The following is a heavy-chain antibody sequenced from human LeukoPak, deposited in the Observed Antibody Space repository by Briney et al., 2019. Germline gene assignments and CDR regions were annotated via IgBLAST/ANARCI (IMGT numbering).Heavy chain of an antibody. D-gene: IGHD1-26*01. CDR2: MKSVADGGTT. J-gene: IGHJ4*02. CDR3: ITDKPYRGLRTFDY. Sequence: PGGSLRLSCAGTGFIFSNAWMGWVRQAPGKGLEWVGRMKSVADGGTTDYVATVKGRFTISRDDSKTTLYLQMHSLKTEDTAVYYCITDKPYRGLRTFDYWGQGTLVTVSS. CDR1: GFIFSNAW. V-gene: IGHV3-15*01.